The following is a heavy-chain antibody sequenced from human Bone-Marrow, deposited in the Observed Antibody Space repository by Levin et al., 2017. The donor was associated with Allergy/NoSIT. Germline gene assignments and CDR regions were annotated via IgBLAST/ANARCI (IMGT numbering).Heavy chain of an antibody. V-gene: IGHV4-31*03. Sequence: TVSGGSISRSHYYWNWIRQHPGRGLEWIGYIYYGGNTYYNPSLKSRVTISVDSSKNQFSLSRRSVTAADAAVYYCARDREGSGDLALWGQGTLVAVSS. CDR3: ARDREGSGDLAL. CDR1: GGSISRSHYY. J-gene: IGHJ4*02. CDR2: IYYGGNT. D-gene: IGHD3-10*01.